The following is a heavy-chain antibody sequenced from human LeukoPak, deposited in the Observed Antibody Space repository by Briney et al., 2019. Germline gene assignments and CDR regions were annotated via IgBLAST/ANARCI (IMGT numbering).Heavy chain of an antibody. V-gene: IGHV1-18*01. D-gene: IGHD2-15*01. CDR1: GYTFSSYG. CDR3: ARDQFLLGYCSGGRGCRRAYYFDY. Sequence: ASAKVSCKASGYTFSSYGISWVRQAPGQGLEWMGWISGYNGNTNYAQKFQGRVTMTTDTSTSTAYMEVRSLRSDDTAVYYCARDQFLLGYCSGGRGCRRAYYFDYWGQGTLVTVSS. CDR2: ISGYNGNT. J-gene: IGHJ4*02.